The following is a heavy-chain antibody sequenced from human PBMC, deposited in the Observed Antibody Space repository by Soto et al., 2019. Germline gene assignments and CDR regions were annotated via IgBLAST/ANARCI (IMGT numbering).Heavy chain of an antibody. CDR1: GGSMSEYF. CDR3: ARDGYDGSGSPYPAY. J-gene: IGHJ4*02. V-gene: IGHV4-59*01. D-gene: IGHD3-10*01. CDR2: IYYLGST. Sequence: SGTLSPPSRVSGGSMSEYFWGLVWESPGKGLEWIGYIYYLGSTDYNPSLKSRVTISVDTSKRQFSLRLTSVTAADTAVYYCARDGYDGSGSPYPAYWGPGTQVTVSS.